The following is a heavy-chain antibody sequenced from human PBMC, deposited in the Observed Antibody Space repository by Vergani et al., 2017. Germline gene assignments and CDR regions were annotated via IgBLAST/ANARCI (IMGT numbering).Heavy chain of an antibody. CDR2: ISGSGGST. J-gene: IGHJ4*02. V-gene: IGHV3-23*04. D-gene: IGHD3-22*01. Sequence: EVQLVESGGGLVQPGGSLRLSCAASGFTFSSYAMSWVRQAPGKGLEWVSAISGSGGSTYYADSVKGRFTISRDNSKNTLYLQMNSLRAEDTAVYYCAKDNVPGYYDSSGYCDYWGQGTLVTVSS. CDR3: AKDNVPGYYDSSGYCDY. CDR1: GFTFSSYA.